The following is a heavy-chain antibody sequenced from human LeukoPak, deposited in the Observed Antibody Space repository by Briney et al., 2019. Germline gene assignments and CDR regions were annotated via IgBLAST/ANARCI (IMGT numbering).Heavy chain of an antibody. D-gene: IGHD1-26*01. CDR3: AREAGATNL. J-gene: IGHJ5*02. Sequence: GGSLRLSCAASGFTFSSHWMSWARQAPEKGLEWVADIKQDGSEKYYVDSVKGRFTISRDNAKNLLYLQMNSLRVEDTAVYYCAREAGATNLWGQGTLVTVSS. CDR1: GFTFSSHW. V-gene: IGHV3-7*01. CDR2: IKQDGSEK.